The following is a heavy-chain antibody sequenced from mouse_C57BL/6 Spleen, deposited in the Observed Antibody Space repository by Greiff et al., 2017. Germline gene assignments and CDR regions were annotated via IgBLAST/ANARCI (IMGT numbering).Heavy chain of an antibody. Sequence: EVKLMESEGGLVQPGSSMKLSCTASGFTFSDYYMAWVRQVPEKGLEWVANINYDGSSTYYLDSLKSRFIISRDNAKNILYLQMSSLKSEDTATYYCARSYYSYAMDYWGQGTSVTVSS. V-gene: IGHV5-16*01. CDR1: GFTFSDYY. D-gene: IGHD2-12*01. CDR2: INYDGSST. J-gene: IGHJ4*01. CDR3: ARSYYSYAMDY.